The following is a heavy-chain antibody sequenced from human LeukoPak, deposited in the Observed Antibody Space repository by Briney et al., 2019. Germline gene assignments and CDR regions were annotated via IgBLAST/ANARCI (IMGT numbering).Heavy chain of an antibody. V-gene: IGHV3-23*01. J-gene: IGHJ4*02. CDR1: GFTFSSYA. CDR3: AKVISGDSSGWSDFDY. Sequence: GGSLRLSCAASGFTFSSYAMSWVRQAPGKGLEWVSAISGSGGSTYYADSVKGRFTISRDNSKNTLYLQINSLRAEDTAVYYCAKVISGDSSGWSDFDYWGQGTLVTVSS. CDR2: ISGSGGST. D-gene: IGHD6-19*01.